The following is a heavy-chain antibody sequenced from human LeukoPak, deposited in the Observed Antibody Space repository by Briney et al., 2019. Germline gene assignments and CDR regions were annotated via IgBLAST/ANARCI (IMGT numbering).Heavy chain of an antibody. CDR3: ARGFLETNYDY. D-gene: IGHD3-3*01. V-gene: IGHV4-38-2*02. CDR1: GDSITGYY. Sequence: SETLSLTCSVSGDSITGYYWGWIRQSPEKGLEWIATIHYTGSTYYNPSFKSRVTISVDTSKNQFSVKLTSVTAADTAVYYCARGFLETNYDYWGQGTLVTVSS. CDR2: IHYTGST. J-gene: IGHJ4*02.